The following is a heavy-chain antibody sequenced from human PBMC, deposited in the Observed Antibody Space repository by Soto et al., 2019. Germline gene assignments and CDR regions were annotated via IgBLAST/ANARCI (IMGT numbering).Heavy chain of an antibody. CDR2: IFSNDEK. J-gene: IGHJ4*02. CDR3: ARMRGYSGTNRYFDY. V-gene: IGHV2-26*01. CDR1: GFSLSNARMG. D-gene: IGHD1-26*01. Sequence: QVTLKESGPVLVKPTETLTLTCTVSGFSLSNARMGVSWIRQPPGKALEWLAHIFSNDEKSYSTSMKSRLTISKDTSKNQVVLTMTNMDPVDTATYYCARMRGYSGTNRYFDYWGQGTLVTVSS.